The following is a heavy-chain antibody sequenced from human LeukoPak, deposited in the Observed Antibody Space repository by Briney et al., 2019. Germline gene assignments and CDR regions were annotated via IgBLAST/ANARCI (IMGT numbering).Heavy chain of an antibody. J-gene: IGHJ4*02. CDR2: ISGSGGYI. CDR1: GFTFSSYS. Sequence: GGSLRLSCAASGFTFSSYSMNWVRQAPGKGLERVSCISGSGGYIYYADSVKGRFTISRDNPKNSLYLQMNSLRADDTAVYYCARARGGGYDSLDYWGQGTLVTVSS. CDR3: ARARGGGYDSLDY. V-gene: IGHV3-21*01. D-gene: IGHD5-12*01.